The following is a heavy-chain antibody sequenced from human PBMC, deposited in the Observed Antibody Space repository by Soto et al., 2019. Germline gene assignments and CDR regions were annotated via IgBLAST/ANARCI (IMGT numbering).Heavy chain of an antibody. CDR2: ISGSGGST. V-gene: IGHV3-23*04. J-gene: IGHJ3*02. CDR3: AKDHLLLGYGDYLFAFDI. CDR1: GFTFSSYA. Sequence: EVQLVESGGGLVQPGGSLRLSCAASGFTFSSYAMSWVRQAPGKGLEWVSAISGSGGSTYYADSVKGRFTISRANSKNTLYLQMNSLRAEDTAVYYCAKDHLLLGYGDYLFAFDIWGQGTMVTVSS. D-gene: IGHD4-17*01.